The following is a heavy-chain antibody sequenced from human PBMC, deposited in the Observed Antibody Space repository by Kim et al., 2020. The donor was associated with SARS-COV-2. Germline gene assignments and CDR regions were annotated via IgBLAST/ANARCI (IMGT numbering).Heavy chain of an antibody. V-gene: IGHV3-33*01. J-gene: IGHJ6*03. Sequence: GGSLRLSCAASGFTFSSYGMHWVRQAPGKGLEWVAVIWYDGSNKYYADSVKGRFTISRDNSKNTLYLQMNSLRAEDTAVYYCARAMSGPLNLYYYYYYMDVWGKGTTVTVSS. CDR3: ARAMSGPLNLYYYYYYMDV. CDR1: GFTFSSYG. D-gene: IGHD3-10*02. CDR2: IWYDGSNK.